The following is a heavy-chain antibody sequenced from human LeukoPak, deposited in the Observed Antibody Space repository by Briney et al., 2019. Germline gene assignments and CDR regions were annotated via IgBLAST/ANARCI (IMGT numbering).Heavy chain of an antibody. CDR2: ISSSSSYI. D-gene: IGHD3-22*01. V-gene: IGHV3-21*01. CDR1: GFTFSSYS. Sequence: GGSLRLSCAASGFTFSSYSMNWVCQAPGKGLEWVSSISSSSSYIYYADSVKGRFTISRDNAKNSLYLQMNSLRAEDTAVYYCALGYYDSSGYYYLAYWGQGTLVTVSS. J-gene: IGHJ4*02. CDR3: ALGYYDSSGYYYLAY.